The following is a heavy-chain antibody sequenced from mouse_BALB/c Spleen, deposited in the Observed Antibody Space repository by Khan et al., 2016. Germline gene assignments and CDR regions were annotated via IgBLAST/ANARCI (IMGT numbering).Heavy chain of an antibody. CDR3: ARYDGYYFDY. CDR2: IRYSGST. J-gene: IGHJ2*01. V-gene: IGHV3-8*02. D-gene: IGHD2-3*01. Sequence: EVQLQESGPSLVKPSQTLSLTCSVTGDSITNGYWNWIRKFPGNKLDYMGDIRYSGSTYYNPSLKSRISITQDTSKNQYYLQLNSVTTEDTSTYDCARYDGYYFDYWGQGTTLTVSA. CDR1: GDSITNGY.